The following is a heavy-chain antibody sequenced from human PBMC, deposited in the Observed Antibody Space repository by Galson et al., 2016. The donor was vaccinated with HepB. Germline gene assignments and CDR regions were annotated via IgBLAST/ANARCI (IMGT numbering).Heavy chain of an antibody. CDR2: VSGSGGGT. D-gene: IGHD2-15*01. V-gene: IGHV3-23*01. J-gene: IGHJ5*02. CDR3: GTESYLKGHSIVVAAPSQT. CDR1: GFTFSNYG. Sequence: SLRLSCAASGFTFSNYGMSWVRQAPGKGLEWVSAVSGSGGGTYYADSVQGRFTISRDNSKNTVFLEMNSLRAEDTAVYYCGTESYLKGHSIVVAAPSQTWGRGTLVTVSS.